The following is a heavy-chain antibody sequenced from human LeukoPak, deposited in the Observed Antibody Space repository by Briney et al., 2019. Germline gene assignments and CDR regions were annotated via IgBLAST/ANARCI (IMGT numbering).Heavy chain of an antibody. CDR3: AVGDCSSTSCYFHYYMDV. CDR2: IYYSGST. V-gene: IGHV4-31*03. Sequence: SETLSLTCTVSGGSISSAYYWNWIRQHPGKGLKWIGYIYYSGSTYYNPSLKSRVAISVDTSKNQFSLTLSSVTAADTAVYYCAVGDCSSTSCYFHYYMDVWGKGTTVTVSS. J-gene: IGHJ6*03. D-gene: IGHD2-2*01. CDR1: GGSISSAYY.